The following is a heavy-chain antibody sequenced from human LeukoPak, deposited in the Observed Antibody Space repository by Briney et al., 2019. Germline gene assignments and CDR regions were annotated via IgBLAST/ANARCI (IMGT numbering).Heavy chain of an antibody. CDR2: IKRDGSEK. D-gene: IGHD3-3*01. J-gene: IGHJ3*02. V-gene: IGHV3-7*01. CDR3: ARDLLGSGSLDAFDI. CDR1: GFTFSMYW. Sequence: PGGSLRLSCAASGFTFSMYWMSWVRQAPGKGLEWVASIKRDGSEKYYVDSVKGRFTISRDNAKNSLYLQMNSLRAEDTAVYYCARDLLGSGSLDAFDIWGQGTMVTVSS.